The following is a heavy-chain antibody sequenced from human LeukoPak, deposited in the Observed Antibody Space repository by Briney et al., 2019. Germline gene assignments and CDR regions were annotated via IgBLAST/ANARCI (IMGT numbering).Heavy chain of an antibody. CDR2: IRYDGSNK. J-gene: IGHJ4*02. CDR1: GFTFSGYG. CDR3: AKGIYRSFGASLDY. Sequence: GGSLRLSCAASGFTFSGYGMHWVRQAPGKGLEWVAFIRYDGSNKYYADSVKGRFTISRDNSKNTLYLQMNSLRAEDTAVYYCAKGIYRSFGASLDYWGQGTLVTVSS. V-gene: IGHV3-30*02. D-gene: IGHD3-10*01.